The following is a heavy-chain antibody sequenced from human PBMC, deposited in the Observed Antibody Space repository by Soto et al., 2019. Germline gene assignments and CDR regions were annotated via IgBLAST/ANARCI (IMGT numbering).Heavy chain of an antibody. J-gene: IGHJ4*02. CDR2: IYYSGST. CDR3: ARGSGNSVPLGSPTFDY. V-gene: IGHV4-59*08. D-gene: IGHD2-2*01. Sequence: SETLSLTCTVSGGSISSSYWSWIRQPPGKGLEWIGYIYYSGSTYYNPSLKSRVNISVDTSKNQFSLKLSSVTAADTAVYYCARGSGNSVPLGSPTFDYWGQGTLVTISS. CDR1: GGSISSSY.